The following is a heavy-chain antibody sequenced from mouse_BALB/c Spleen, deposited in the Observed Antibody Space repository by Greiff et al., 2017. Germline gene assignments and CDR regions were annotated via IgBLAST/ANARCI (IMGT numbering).Heavy chain of an antibody. CDR3: ARGWGITWFAY. J-gene: IGHJ3*01. Sequence: QVQLKQSGAELVRPGSSVKISCKASGYAFSSYWMNWVKQRPGQGLEWIGQIYPGDGDTNYNGKFKGKATLTADKSSSTAYMQLSSLTSEDSAVYFCARGWGITWFAYWGQGTLVTVSA. D-gene: IGHD2-3*01. V-gene: IGHV1-80*01. CDR2: IYPGDGDT. CDR1: GYAFSSYW.